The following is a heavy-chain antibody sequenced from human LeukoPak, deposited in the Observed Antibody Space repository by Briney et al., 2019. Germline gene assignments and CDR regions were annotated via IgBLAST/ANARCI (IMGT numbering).Heavy chain of an antibody. CDR2: INSDGSTT. J-gene: IGHJ4*02. CDR3: VRLLDLDY. V-gene: IGHV3-74*01. Sequence: PGGSLRLSCAASGFTFSNYWMHRFRQAPGKGLVWVSRINSDGSTTNYADSVKGRFTISRDNAKNTLYLQMNSLRAEDTAVYYCVRLLDLDYWGQGTLVTVSS. CDR1: GFTFSNYW. D-gene: IGHD3-3*01.